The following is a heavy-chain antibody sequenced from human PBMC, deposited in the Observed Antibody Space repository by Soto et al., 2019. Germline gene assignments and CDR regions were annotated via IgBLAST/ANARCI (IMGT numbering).Heavy chain of an antibody. J-gene: IGHJ4*02. V-gene: IGHV1-69*02. Sequence: QVQLVQSGAEVKKPGSSVKVSCKASGGTFSSYTISWVRQAPGQGLEWMGRIIPILGIANYAQKFQGRVTITAAKSTSTAYMELSSLRSEDTAVYYCARVWGNNWNDVSWGQGTLVTVSS. CDR2: IIPILGIA. D-gene: IGHD1-20*01. CDR3: ARVWGNNWNDVS. CDR1: GGTFSSYT.